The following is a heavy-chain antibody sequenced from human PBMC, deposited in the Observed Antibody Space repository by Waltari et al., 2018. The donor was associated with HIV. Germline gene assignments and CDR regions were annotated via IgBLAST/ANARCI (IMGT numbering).Heavy chain of an antibody. V-gene: IGHV4-39*01. CDR2: IFYTGST. CDR3: ARQRQSRRDPFDY. CDR1: GGSISSGLYY. J-gene: IGHJ4*02. Sequence: QLQLPESGPGLVKPSETLSLTCTVSGGSISSGLYYWGWIRLPPGKGLEWIGSIFYTGSTYDNPSLRGRATMSVETSKNRFSLQLGSVTAADTAVYYCARQRQSRRDPFDYWGQGTLVTVSS.